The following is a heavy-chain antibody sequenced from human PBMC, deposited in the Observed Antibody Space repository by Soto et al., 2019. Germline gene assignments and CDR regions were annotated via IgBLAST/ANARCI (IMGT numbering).Heavy chain of an antibody. CDR3: AKCESSISYDYYYYGMDV. J-gene: IGHJ6*02. V-gene: IGHV3-23*01. CDR2: ITSSGGST. Sequence: GSLRLSCAVSGLTFSNYAMSWVRQAPGKGLEWVSAITSSGGSTYYADSVQGRFTISRDNSKNTLYLQMNSLRAEDTAVYYCAKCESSISYDYYYYGMDVWGQGTTVTVS. CDR1: GLTFSNYA. D-gene: IGHD3-3*01.